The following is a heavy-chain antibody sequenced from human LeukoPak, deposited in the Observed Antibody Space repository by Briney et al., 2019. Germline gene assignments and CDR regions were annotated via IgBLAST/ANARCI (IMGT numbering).Heavy chain of an antibody. CDR2: IYHSGST. V-gene: IGHV4-59*01. D-gene: IGHD5-12*01. J-gene: IGHJ4*02. Sequence: KPSETLSLTCTVSGGSISTYYWSWIRQPPGKGLEWIGYIYHSGSTNYNPSLKSRVTISVDTSQSQFSLKLSSVTAADTAVYYCARDGYSGSDALWGQGTLVTVSS. CDR1: GGSISTYY. CDR3: ARDGYSGSDAL.